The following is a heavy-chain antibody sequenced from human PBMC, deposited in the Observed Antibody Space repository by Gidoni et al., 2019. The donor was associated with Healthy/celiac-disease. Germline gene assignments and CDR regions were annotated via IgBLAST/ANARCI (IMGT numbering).Heavy chain of an antibody. D-gene: IGHD3-10*01. J-gene: IGHJ4*02. V-gene: IGHV3-30*18. Sequence: QVQLVESGGGVVQPGRSLRLSCAASGFTFSSYGMHWVRQAPGKGLEWVAVISYDGSNKYYADSVKGRFTISRDNSKNTLYLQMNSLRAEDTAVYYCAKLGEREVRGYLDYWGQGTLVTVSS. CDR1: GFTFSSYG. CDR2: ISYDGSNK. CDR3: AKLGEREVRGYLDY.